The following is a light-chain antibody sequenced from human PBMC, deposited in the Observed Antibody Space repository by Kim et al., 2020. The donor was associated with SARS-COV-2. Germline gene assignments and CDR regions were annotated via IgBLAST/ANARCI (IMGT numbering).Light chain of an antibody. CDR2: AAS. CDR1: QGISSY. V-gene: IGKV1-8*01. CDR3: QQYYSYPHT. Sequence: AIRMTQSPSSLSASTGDRVTITCRASQGISSYLAWYQQKPGKAPKLLIYAASTLQSGVPSRFSGSGSGTDFTLTISCLQSEDFATYYCQQYYSYPHTFGRGTNLEI. J-gene: IGKJ2*01.